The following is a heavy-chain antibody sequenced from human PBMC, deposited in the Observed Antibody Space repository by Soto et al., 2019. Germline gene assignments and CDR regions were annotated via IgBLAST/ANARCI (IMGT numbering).Heavy chain of an antibody. D-gene: IGHD3-22*01. V-gene: IGHV3-23*01. J-gene: IGHJ4*02. CDR2: ITGSGDKT. Sequence: XGSLELSCSATASFSFSSYSMSWVRQTPGKGLEWVSAITGSGDKTYYADSVKGRFTISRDNSKNTHYLQMSSLRAEDTAIYYCATMRVFFEFWGQGTLVTVSS. CDR1: SFSFSSYS. CDR3: ATMRVFFEF.